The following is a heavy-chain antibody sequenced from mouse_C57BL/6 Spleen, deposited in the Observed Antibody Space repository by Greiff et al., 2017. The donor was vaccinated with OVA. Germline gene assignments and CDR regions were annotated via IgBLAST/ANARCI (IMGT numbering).Heavy chain of an antibody. CDR2: IYPGSGST. Sequence: VKLQQPGAELVKPGASVKMSCKASGYTFTSYWITWVKQRPGQGLEWIGDIYPGSGSTNYNEKFKSKATLTVDTSSSTAYMQLSSLTSEDSAVYYCARREVVDAMDYWGQGTSVTVSS. V-gene: IGHV1-55*01. J-gene: IGHJ4*01. D-gene: IGHD1-1*01. CDR1: GYTFTSYW. CDR3: ARREVVDAMDY.